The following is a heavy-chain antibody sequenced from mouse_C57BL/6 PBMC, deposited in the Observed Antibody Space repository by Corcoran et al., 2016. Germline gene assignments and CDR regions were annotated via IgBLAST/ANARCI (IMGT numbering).Heavy chain of an antibody. Sequence: EVQLQQSGPELVKPGASVKISCKASGYTFTDYYMNWVKQSHGKSLEWIGDINPNNGGTSYNQKFKGKATLTVDKSSSTAYMELRSLTSEDSAVYYCAREAGLRRDFDYLGQGTTLTVSS. V-gene: IGHV1-26*01. D-gene: IGHD2-2*01. CDR2: INPNNGGT. CDR1: GYTFTDYY. CDR3: AREAGLRRDFDY. J-gene: IGHJ2*01.